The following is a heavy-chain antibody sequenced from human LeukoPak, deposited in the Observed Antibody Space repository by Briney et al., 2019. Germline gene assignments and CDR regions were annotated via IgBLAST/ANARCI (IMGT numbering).Heavy chain of an antibody. D-gene: IGHD3-22*01. V-gene: IGHV1/OR15-3*02. Sequence: ASVKVSCRASGYTFTDYYVHWVRQAPGQGLEWMAWINAGNGNAKYSQKFQGRVTITRDTSASTAYMELSSLRSEDTAVYYCARVPLHDRNDYYYPHWGQGTVVTVSS. CDR3: ARVPLHDRNDYYYPH. CDR2: INAGNGNA. CDR1: GYTFTDYY. J-gene: IGHJ1*01.